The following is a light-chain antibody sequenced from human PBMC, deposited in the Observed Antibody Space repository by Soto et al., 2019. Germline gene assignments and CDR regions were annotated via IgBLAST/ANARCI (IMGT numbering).Light chain of an antibody. Sequence: EILLAQSPGTLALSRRERATLXXRASQSVSSFLAWYQQKPGQAPRLIXYDASNRATGIPARFSGSGSGTDSTLTISSLEPEDFAVYYCQQRSNWPPITFGQGTRLEIK. CDR2: DAS. J-gene: IGKJ5*01. CDR1: QSVSSF. CDR3: QQRSNWPPIT. V-gene: IGKV3-11*01.